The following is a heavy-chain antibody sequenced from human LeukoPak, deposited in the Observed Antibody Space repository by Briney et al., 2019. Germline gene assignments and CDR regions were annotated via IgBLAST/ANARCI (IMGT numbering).Heavy chain of an antibody. Sequence: SETLSLTCTVSGTSISSYYWNWIRQPPGKGLEWIGYIYYSGITKSNPSLKSRVTISVNTSRNQISLKLTSVTAADTAVYYCASGSSGPSPFDYWGQGTLVTVSS. CDR1: GTSISSYY. V-gene: IGHV4-59*01. CDR2: IYYSGIT. D-gene: IGHD6-6*01. CDR3: ASGSSGPSPFDY. J-gene: IGHJ4*02.